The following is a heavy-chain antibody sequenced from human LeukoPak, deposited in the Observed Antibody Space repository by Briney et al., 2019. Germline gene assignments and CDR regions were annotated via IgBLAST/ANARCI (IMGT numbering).Heavy chain of an antibody. CDR2: TYYRSKWYN. Sequence: SQTLSLTCAISGDSVSSNSAAWNWIRQSPSRGLEWLGRTYYRSKWYNDYAVSVKSRITINPDTSKNQFSLQLNSVTPEDTAVYYCAREGLKTSSSWIYYYYYMDVWGKGTTVTVSS. CDR1: GDSVSSNSAA. D-gene: IGHD6-13*01. J-gene: IGHJ6*03. V-gene: IGHV6-1*01. CDR3: AREGLKTSSSWIYYYYYMDV.